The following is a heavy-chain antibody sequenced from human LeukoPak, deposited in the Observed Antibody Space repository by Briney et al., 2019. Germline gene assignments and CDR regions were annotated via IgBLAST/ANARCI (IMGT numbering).Heavy chain of an antibody. D-gene: IGHD6-19*01. CDR1: GFTFSSYD. CDR2: ISSGGSTM. J-gene: IGHJ4*02. V-gene: IGHV3-48*03. Sequence: GGSLRLSCAASGFTFSSYDMNWVRQAPGKGLEWVSYISSGGSTMYYADSLKGRFTISRDNAKNSLYLQMNSLRAEDTAVYYCARAVEGQWLVPEGYDYWGQGTLVTVSS. CDR3: ARAVEGQWLVPEGYDY.